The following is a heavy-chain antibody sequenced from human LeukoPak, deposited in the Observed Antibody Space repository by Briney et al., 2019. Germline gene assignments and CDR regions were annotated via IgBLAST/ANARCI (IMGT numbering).Heavy chain of an antibody. CDR3: AKDIYHSSGYIDY. J-gene: IGHJ4*02. Sequence: LPGGSLRLSCAASGFTFDDYAMHWVRQAPGKGLEWVSLISWDGGSTYYADSVKGRFTIARDNSKNSLYLQMNSLRAEETALYYCAKDIYHSSGYIDYWGQGTLVTVSS. D-gene: IGHD3-22*01. V-gene: IGHV3-43D*04. CDR1: GFTFDDYA. CDR2: ISWDGGST.